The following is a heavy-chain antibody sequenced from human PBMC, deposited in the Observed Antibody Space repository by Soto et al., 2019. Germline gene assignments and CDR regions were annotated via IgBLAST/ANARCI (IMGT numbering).Heavy chain of an antibody. V-gene: IGHV3-21*01. Sequence: GGSLRLSCAASGFTFSSYSMNWVRQAPGKGLEWVSSISSSSSYIYYADSVKGRFTISRDNAKNSPYLQMNSLRAEDTAVYYCARDSGSSGWFPFDPWGQGTLVTVSS. CDR3: ARDSGSSGWFPFDP. J-gene: IGHJ5*02. CDR1: GFTFSSYS. D-gene: IGHD6-19*01. CDR2: ISSSSSYI.